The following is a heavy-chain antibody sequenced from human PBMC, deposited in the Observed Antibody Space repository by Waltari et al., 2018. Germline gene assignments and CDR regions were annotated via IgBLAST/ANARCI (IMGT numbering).Heavy chain of an antibody. CDR1: GCTFSYYG. CDR3: ATPSYNSGSYFLY. D-gene: IGHD3-10*01. Sequence: EVQLVESGVGLAQVGGSLRISCAASGCTFSYYGMGWGRQAPGKGLEWVANIKEDGSEKYYVDSVKGRFTISRDNAQNSLYLQVSSLRAEDTAMYYCATPSYNSGSYFLYWGQGTLVSVSS. CDR2: IKEDGSEK. V-gene: IGHV3-7*01. J-gene: IGHJ4*02.